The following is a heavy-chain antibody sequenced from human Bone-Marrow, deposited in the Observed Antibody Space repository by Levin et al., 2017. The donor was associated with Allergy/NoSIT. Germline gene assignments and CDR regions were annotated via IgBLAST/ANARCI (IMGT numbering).Heavy chain of an antibody. J-gene: IGHJ4*02. D-gene: IGHD5-12*01. CDR3: ARLPRSGYDSGKDY. V-gene: IGHV4-34*01. Sequence: SETLSLTCAVYGGSFSGYYWSWIRQPPGKGLEWIGEINHSGSTNYNPSLKSRVTISVDTSKNQFSLKLSSVTAADTAVYYCARLPRSGYDSGKDYWGQGTLVTVSS. CDR1: GGSFSGYY. CDR2: INHSGST.